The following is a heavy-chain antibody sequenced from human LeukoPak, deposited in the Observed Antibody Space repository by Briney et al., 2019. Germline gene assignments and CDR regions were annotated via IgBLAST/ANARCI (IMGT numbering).Heavy chain of an antibody. CDR2: ITGSGSTI. J-gene: IGHJ4*02. CDR3: ASIPSRRQLVDY. Sequence: AGGSLRLSCAASGFTFNTYAMSWVRQAPGKGLEWVSYITGSGSTIYYADSVRGRFTISRDNAKNSLYLQMNSLRAEDTAVYYCASIPSRRQLVDYWGQGTLVIVSS. V-gene: IGHV3-48*04. CDR1: GFTFNTYA. D-gene: IGHD6-13*01.